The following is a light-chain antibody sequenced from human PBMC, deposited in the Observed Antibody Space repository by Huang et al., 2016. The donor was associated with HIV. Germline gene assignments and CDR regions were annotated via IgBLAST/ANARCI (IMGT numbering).Light chain of an antibody. CDR3: QQYDGLPYT. V-gene: IGKV1-33*01. Sequence: DIQMTQSPSSLSTFIGDKGTITCQASQDIGNYLNWYQQRPGKAPKLLIYDASSLETVVTSRFSGGGSGTTFTFTITNLRPEDVSTYYCQQYDGLPYTFGQGTLIEI. J-gene: IGKJ2*01. CDR2: DAS. CDR1: QDIGNY.